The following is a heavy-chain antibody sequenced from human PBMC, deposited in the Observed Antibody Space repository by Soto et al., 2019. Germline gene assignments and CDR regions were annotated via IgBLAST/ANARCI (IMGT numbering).Heavy chain of an antibody. V-gene: IGHV1-69*05. Sequence: QVQLVQSGAEVKKPGSSVKVSCKASGGTFSSYAISWVRQAPGQGLEWMGGIIPIFGTANYAQKFQGRVTITXXEXTXXAYMELSRLRSEDTAVYYCASAPYCGGDCYSYFDSWGQGTLVTVSS. CDR1: GGTFSSYA. CDR3: ASAPYCGGDCYSYFDS. D-gene: IGHD2-21*02. J-gene: IGHJ4*02. CDR2: IIPIFGTA.